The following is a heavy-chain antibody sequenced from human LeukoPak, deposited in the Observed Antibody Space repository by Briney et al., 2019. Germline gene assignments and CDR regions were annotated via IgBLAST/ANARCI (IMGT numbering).Heavy chain of an antibody. Sequence: GGSLRLSCAASGFTFSSYAMSCVRQAPGKGLEWVSVISDSGGSTYYADSVRGRFTISRDNSKNTLYLQMNSLRAEDTAVYYCAKANGYFDYWGQGTLVTVSS. CDR1: GFTFSSYA. D-gene: IGHD1-1*01. J-gene: IGHJ4*02. V-gene: IGHV3-23*01. CDR3: AKANGYFDY. CDR2: ISDSGGST.